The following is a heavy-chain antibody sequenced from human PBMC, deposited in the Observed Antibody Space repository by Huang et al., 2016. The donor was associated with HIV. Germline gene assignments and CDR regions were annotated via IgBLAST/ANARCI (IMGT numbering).Heavy chain of an antibody. J-gene: IGHJ4*02. CDR3: SRINYAKTTYYLDFDF. D-gene: IGHD3-22*01. CDR1: GGSVRSGDYY. Sequence: QVHLQESGPGLVKPSETLSLTCTVSGGSVRSGDYYWSWVRQPPGKGLEWIAYAYYDGSTNYNPSLESRRSMSVDTSRNQFSLKLRSVTAADTAVYYCSRINYAKTTYYLDFDFWGQGTLVTVSS. CDR2: AYYDGST. V-gene: IGHV4-61*08.